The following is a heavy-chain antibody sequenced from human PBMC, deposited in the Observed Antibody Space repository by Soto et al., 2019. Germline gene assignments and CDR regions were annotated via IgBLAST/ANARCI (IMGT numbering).Heavy chain of an antibody. CDR1: GFTFSSYA. V-gene: IGHV3-21*01. D-gene: IGHD6-19*01. Sequence: GGSLRLSCAASGFTFSSYAMNWVRQTQERGLEWVSSISSTSSYTHYADSVKGRFTISRDNANNSLFLQMNSLRAEDTAVYYCARDLALAGNYWGQGSLVTVSS. J-gene: IGHJ4*02. CDR2: ISSTSSYT. CDR3: ARDLALAGNY.